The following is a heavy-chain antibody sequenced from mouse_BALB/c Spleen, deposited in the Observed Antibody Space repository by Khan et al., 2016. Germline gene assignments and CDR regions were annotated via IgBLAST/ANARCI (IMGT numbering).Heavy chain of an antibody. CDR3: SSLVGPYLG. CDR2: VNHNNGGT. V-gene: IGHV1-18*01. CDR1: GYLFTGYY. Sequence: VQLQQPGPDLVKPGASVKISCKASGYLFTGYYMHWVKQSNGKSLEWIGRVNHNNGGTTYNQKFKGKAILTVDKSSTTAYMERRRLTSEDSADNSCSSLVGPYLGCGQGTSLTVSS. J-gene: IGHJ2*02. D-gene: IGHD1-1*02.